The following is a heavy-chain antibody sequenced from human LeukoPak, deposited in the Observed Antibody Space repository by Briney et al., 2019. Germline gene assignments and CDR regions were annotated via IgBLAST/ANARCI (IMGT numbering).Heavy chain of an antibody. Sequence: GGSLRLSCAASGFTFSRHGMNWVRQAPGKGLEWVSGISPGGGPTYYADSVRGRFSISRDDLKNTLYLQMENLRAEDTAVYYCAKDGAWLRFDDWGQGILVTVSS. D-gene: IGHD5-12*01. CDR2: ISPGGGPT. J-gene: IGHJ4*02. CDR1: GFTFSRHG. CDR3: AKDGAWLRFDD. V-gene: IGHV3-23*01.